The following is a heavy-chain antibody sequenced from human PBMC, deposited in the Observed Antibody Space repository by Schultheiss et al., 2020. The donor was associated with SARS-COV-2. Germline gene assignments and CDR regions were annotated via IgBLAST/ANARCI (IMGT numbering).Heavy chain of an antibody. CDR3: ARGNYDVLTGYYYGVDV. D-gene: IGHD3-9*01. Sequence: GGSLRLSCAASGFTFSSYGMHWVRQAPGKGLEWVAVISYDGSNKHYADSVKGRFTISRDNPRNTLYLEINSLRAEDTAVYYCARGNYDVLTGYYYGVDVWGQGTTVTVSS. CDR2: ISYDGSNK. J-gene: IGHJ6*02. CDR1: GFTFSSYG. V-gene: IGHV3-30*03.